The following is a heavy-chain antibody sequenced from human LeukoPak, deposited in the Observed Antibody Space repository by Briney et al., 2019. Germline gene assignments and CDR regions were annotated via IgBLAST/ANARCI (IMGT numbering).Heavy chain of an antibody. V-gene: IGHV3-48*04. CDR3: ASRRDY. J-gene: IGHJ4*02. Sequence: GGSLRLSCAASGFTFSIYGIHWVRQAPGKGLEWVSNIGSSGRTIFYADSVKGRFSISRDNGKNSLYLQMNSLRVEDTAIYYCASRRDYWGQGTLVTVSS. CDR1: GFTFSIYG. CDR2: IGSSGRTI.